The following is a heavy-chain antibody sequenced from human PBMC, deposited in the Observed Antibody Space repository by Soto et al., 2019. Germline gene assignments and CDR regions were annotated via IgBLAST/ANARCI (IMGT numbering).Heavy chain of an antibody. J-gene: IGHJ4*02. CDR3: ASSLLTPFDY. CDR1: GFTFSSYW. V-gene: IGHV3-74*01. Sequence: EVQLVESGGGLVQPGGSLRLSCAASGFTFSSYWMHWVRQAPGKGLVWVSRFNSDGSSTSYADSVKGRFTISRDNAKNTLYVQMNSLRAEDTAVYYCASSLLTPFDYWGQGTLVTVSS. D-gene: IGHD7-27*01. CDR2: FNSDGSST.